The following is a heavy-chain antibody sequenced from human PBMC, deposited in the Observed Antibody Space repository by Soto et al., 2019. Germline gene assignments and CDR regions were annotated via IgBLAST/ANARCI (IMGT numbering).Heavy chain of an antibody. CDR2: IYSGGST. CDR3: AGYRPSTY. CDR1: GFTFSDYY. V-gene: IGHV3-53*01. J-gene: IGHJ4*02. Sequence: GGSLRLSCAASGFTFSDYYMSWIRQAPGKGLEWVSVIYSGGSTYYADSVKGRFTISRDNSKNTLYLQMNSLRAEDTAVYYCAGYRPSTYWGQGTLVTVSS. D-gene: IGHD5-18*01.